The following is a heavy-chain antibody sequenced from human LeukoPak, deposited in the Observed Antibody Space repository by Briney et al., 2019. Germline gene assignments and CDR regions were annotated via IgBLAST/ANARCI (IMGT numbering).Heavy chain of an antibody. V-gene: IGHV3-30*18. CDR3: AKDYAAAGPDY. CDR1: GFTFSSYG. CDR2: ISYDGSNK. D-gene: IGHD6-13*01. Sequence: PGGSLRLSCAASGFTFSSYGMHWVRQAPGKGLEWVVVISYDGSNKYYADSVKGRFTISRDNSKNTLYLQMNSLRAEDTAVYYCAKDYAAAGPDYWGQGTLVTVSS. J-gene: IGHJ4*02.